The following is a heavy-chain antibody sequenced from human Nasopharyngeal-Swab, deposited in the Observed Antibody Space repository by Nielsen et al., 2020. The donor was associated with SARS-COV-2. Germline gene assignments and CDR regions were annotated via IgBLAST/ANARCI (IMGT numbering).Heavy chain of an antibody. D-gene: IGHD2-15*01. CDR2: IDTDGAIT. CDR1: GFSFRTYW. V-gene: IGHV3-74*01. Sequence: LSLTCAASGFSFRTYWMHWVRQSPGKGLLWVSRIDTDGAITNYADSVKGRFTISRDNAENTLYLQMNGLRADDTAVYYCARDVGGRDNYWGQGALVTVSS. CDR3: ARDVGGRDNY. J-gene: IGHJ4*02.